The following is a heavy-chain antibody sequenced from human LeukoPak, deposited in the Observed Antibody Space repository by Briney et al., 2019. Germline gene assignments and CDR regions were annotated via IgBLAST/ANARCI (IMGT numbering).Heavy chain of an antibody. CDR2: INPNSTST. Sequence: ASVKVSCKASGYTFTGYDMHWVRQAPGKGLEWMGWINPNSTSTNYAQKFQGRFTMTRDTYISTAYMEMSRLRSDDTAVYYCARGGDVGYCSSTSCPKYGMDVWGQGTTVTVSS. CDR1: GYTFTGYD. CDR3: ARGGDVGYCSSTSCPKYGMDV. J-gene: IGHJ6*02. D-gene: IGHD2-2*03. V-gene: IGHV1-2*02.